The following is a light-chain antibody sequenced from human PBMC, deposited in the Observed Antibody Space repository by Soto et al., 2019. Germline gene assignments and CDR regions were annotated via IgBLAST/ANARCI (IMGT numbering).Light chain of an antibody. J-gene: IGLJ2*01. CDR1: SSNIGNHN. V-gene: IGLV1-47*02. Sequence: QSVLTQPPSASATPGQRVTISCSGSSSNIGNHNAYCYQHVPGTAPKLIIHHNTLRPSWVPVRFAGAKSGTSASLATSGLQSDDESDYSCAAWDDSRGAVVFGGGTKLTVL. CDR3: AAWDDSRGAVV. CDR2: HNT.